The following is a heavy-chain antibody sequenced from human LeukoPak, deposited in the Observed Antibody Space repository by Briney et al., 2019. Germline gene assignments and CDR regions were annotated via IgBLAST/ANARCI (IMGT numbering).Heavy chain of an antibody. CDR1: GGSISSSSYY. J-gene: IGHJ6*02. V-gene: IGHV4-39*07. D-gene: IGHD3-10*01. CDR3: ARAYMGFGTWSHYYGVDV. CDR2: IYYSGST. Sequence: PSETLSFTCTVSGGSISSSSYYWGWIRQPPGKGLEWIGSIYYSGSTYYNPSLKSRVTISVDTSKNQFSLKLSSVTAADTAVYYCARAYMGFGTWSHYYGVDVWGQGTTVTVSS.